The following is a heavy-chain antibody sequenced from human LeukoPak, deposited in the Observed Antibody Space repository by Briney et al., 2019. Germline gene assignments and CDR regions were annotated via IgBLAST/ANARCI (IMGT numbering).Heavy chain of an antibody. CDR3: ARFTYSYVNY. D-gene: IGHD5-18*01. CDR2: ISAYNGNT. V-gene: IGHV1-18*01. CDR1: GYTFTSYG. J-gene: IGHJ4*02. Sequence: ASVKVSCKASGYTFTSYGISWVRQAPGQGLEWMGWISAYNGNTNYAQKFQGRVTMTRDTSTSTVYMELSSLRSEDTAVYYCARFTYSYVNYWGQGTLVTVSS.